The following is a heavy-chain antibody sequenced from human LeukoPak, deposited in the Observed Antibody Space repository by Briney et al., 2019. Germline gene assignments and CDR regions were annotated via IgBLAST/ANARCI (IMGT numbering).Heavy chain of an antibody. CDR2: IYTSGTT. D-gene: IGHD3-22*01. V-gene: IGHV4-4*07. J-gene: IGHJ6*02. CDR1: GGSINNYF. Sequence: SETLSLTCAVSGGSINNYFWTWIRQAAGKGLEWIGRIYTSGTTNYNSSLKSRVTMSVDTSKNQFSLKLNSVTAADAAVYYCAREQHSSPGRGMDVWGQGTTVTVSS. CDR3: AREQHSSPGRGMDV.